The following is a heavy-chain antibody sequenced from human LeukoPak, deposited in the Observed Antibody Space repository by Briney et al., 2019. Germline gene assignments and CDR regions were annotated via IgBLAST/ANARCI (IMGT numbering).Heavy chain of an antibody. Sequence: PGRSLRLSCAASGFTFDDYAMHWVRQAPGKGLEWVSGISWNSGSIGYADSVKGRFTISRDNAKNSLYLQMNSLRAEDTALYYCASYSYGFRAFGIWGQGTMVTVSS. CDR2: ISWNSGSI. D-gene: IGHD5-18*01. CDR1: GFTFDDYA. CDR3: ASYSYGFRAFGI. J-gene: IGHJ3*02. V-gene: IGHV3-9*01.